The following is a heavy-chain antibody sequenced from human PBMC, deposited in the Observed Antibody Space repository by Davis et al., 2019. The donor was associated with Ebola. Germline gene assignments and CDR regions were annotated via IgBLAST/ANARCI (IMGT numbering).Heavy chain of an antibody. CDR2: ISWNSGSI. CDR3: AKGVSGYSSSPIDY. Sequence: SLKISCAASGFTFDDYAMHWVRQAPGKGLEWVSGISWNSGSIGYADSVKGRFTISRDNAKNSLYLQMNTLRAEDTALYYCAKGVSGYSSSPIDYWGQGTLVTVSS. V-gene: IGHV3-9*01. CDR1: GFTFDDYA. J-gene: IGHJ4*02. D-gene: IGHD6-6*01.